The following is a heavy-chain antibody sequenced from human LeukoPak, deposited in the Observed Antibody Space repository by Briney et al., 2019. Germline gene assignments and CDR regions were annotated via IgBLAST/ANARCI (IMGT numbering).Heavy chain of an antibody. CDR3: SRESGPFCPFGH. D-gene: IGHD1-26*01. J-gene: IGHJ4*02. CDR1: GGSITTTNF. Sequence: PSGTLSLTCGVSGGSITTTNFWSWVRQPPGGGLEWIGEISLAGRTRYNPSLESRVTISIDKSKNNLYLNLDSVTAADTAVYYCSRESGPFCPFGHWGQGTLVAVTS. V-gene: IGHV4-4*02. CDR2: ISLAGRT.